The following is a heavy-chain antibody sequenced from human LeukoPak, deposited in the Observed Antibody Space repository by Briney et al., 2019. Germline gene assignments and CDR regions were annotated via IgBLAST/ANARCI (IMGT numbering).Heavy chain of an antibody. CDR2: VTADGGSI. V-gene: IGHV3-21*01. J-gene: IGHJ4*02. CDR3: ARDVGYFRFDY. Sequence: GGSLRLSCAASGFHFSSHAMTWVRQTPTKGLEWVSSVTADGGSIHYADSVKGRFTISRDNAKNSLYLQMNNLRAEDTAVYYCARDVGYFRFDYWGQGTLVTVSS. D-gene: IGHD5-18*01. CDR1: GFHFSSHA.